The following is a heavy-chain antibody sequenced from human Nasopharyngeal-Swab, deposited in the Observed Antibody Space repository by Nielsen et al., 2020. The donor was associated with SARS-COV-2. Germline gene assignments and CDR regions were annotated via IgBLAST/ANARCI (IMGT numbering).Heavy chain of an antibody. CDR2: ISSNGGST. V-gene: IGHV3-64D*06. Sequence: GGSLRLSCSASGFTFSSYAMHWVRQAPGKGLEYVSAISSNGGSTYYADSVKGRFTISRDNSKNTLYLQMSSLRAEDTAVYYCVADEDIVLVVLDYWGQGTLVTVSS. J-gene: IGHJ4*02. CDR3: VADEDIVLVVLDY. D-gene: IGHD2-8*01. CDR1: GFTFSSYA.